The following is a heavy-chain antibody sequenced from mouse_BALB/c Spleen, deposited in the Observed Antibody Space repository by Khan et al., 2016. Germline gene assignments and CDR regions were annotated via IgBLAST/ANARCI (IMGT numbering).Heavy chain of an antibody. D-gene: IGHD2-4*01. CDR2: IDPGDGYT. CDR1: GYTFTNYW. Sequence: QVQLQQSGADLARPGASVKLSCKASGYTFTNYWMQWVKQRPGQGLEWIGAIDPGDGYTKYNQQFNGKATLTADKSSNTAYMQLNSLSSEDSAVYYCARSKIRVYCDYWGQGTTLTVSS. CDR3: ARSKIRVYCDY. J-gene: IGHJ2*01. V-gene: IGHV1-87*01.